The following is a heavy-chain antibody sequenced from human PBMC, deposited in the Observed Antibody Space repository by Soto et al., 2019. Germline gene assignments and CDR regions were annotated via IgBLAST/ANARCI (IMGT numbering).Heavy chain of an antibody. V-gene: IGHV1-3*01. CDR1: GYTFTSYA. CDR2: INAGNGNT. D-gene: IGHD1-20*01. Sequence: QVQLVQSGAEVKKPGASVKVSCKASGYTFTSYAMHWVRQAPGQRLEWMGWINAGNGNTKYSQKFQGRVTITRDTAASTDYMELSSLRSEDTAVYYCARDPHYNWNDKYYYDYLDVWGQGTTVTVSS. J-gene: IGHJ6*03. CDR3: ARDPHYNWNDKYYYDYLDV.